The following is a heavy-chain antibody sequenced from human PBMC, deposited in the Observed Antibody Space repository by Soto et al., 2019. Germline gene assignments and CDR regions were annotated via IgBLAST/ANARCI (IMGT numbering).Heavy chain of an antibody. V-gene: IGHV3-23*01. CDR3: GKGAAALLGD. CDR2: ISGSGGTT. CDR1: GFTFSSFP. Sequence: EVQLLESGGGLVQPGGSLRLSCAASGFTFSSFPMSWVHQTPGKGLEWVSAISGSGGTTLYADSVKGRFTISRDNSKNTLYLQMNNLRAEDTAVYYCGKGAAALLGDWGQGTLVTVSS. J-gene: IGHJ4*02. D-gene: IGHD6-13*01.